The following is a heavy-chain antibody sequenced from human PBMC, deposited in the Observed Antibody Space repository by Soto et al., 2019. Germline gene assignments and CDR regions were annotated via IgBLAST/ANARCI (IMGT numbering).Heavy chain of an antibody. Sequence: VASVKVSCKASGYIFINYYIHWVRQAPGQGFEWMGMINPIFGTANYAQKFQGRVTITADESTSTAYMDLSSLRSEDTAVYYCARDLEYSSSSAYYGMDVWGQGTMVTVSS. D-gene: IGHD6-6*01. J-gene: IGHJ6*02. V-gene: IGHV1-69*13. CDR3: ARDLEYSSSSAYYGMDV. CDR2: INPIFGTA. CDR1: GYIFINYY.